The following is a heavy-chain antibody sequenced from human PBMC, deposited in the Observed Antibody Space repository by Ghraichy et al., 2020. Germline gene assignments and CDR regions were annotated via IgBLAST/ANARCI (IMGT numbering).Heavy chain of an antibody. CDR3: ARLEGAVVVPAAIPRGTSSVRFDP. D-gene: IGHD2-2*02. CDR2: INHSGST. Sequence: SETLSLTCAVYGGSFSGYYWSWIRQPPGKGLEWIGEINHSGSTNYNPSLKSRVTISVDTSKNQFSLKLSSVTAADTAVYYCARLEGAVVVPAAIPRGTSSVRFDPWGQGTLVTVSS. CDR1: GGSFSGYY. J-gene: IGHJ5*02. V-gene: IGHV4-34*01.